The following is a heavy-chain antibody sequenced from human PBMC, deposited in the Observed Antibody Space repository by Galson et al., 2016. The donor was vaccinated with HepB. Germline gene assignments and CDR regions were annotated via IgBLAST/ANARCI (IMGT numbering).Heavy chain of an antibody. CDR2: ISSSSDTR. CDR1: GFTFRNYG. V-gene: IGHV3-48*02. CDR3: ARDPPYYEDSYYYGMHV. Sequence: SLRLSCAASGFTFRNYGMNWVRQAPGKGLEWVSYISSSSDTRYYADSVKGRFTISRDNAKNSLSLQMNSLSDEDTALYYCARDPPYYEDSYYYGMHVWGQGTTVTVSS. D-gene: IGHD3-3*01. J-gene: IGHJ6*02.